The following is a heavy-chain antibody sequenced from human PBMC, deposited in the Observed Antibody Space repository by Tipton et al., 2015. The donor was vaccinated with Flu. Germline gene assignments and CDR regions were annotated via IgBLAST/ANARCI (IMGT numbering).Heavy chain of an antibody. CDR2: ISGSGDNT. CDR1: GFTFSNYA. D-gene: IGHD1-26*01. CDR3: AKDPNPRNSGIYYVFYY. J-gene: IGHJ4*02. V-gene: IGHV3-23*01. Sequence: SLRLSCAASGFTFSNYAMTWVRQAPGKGLEWVSTISGSGDNTYYADSVKGRFTISRDNSKNTLYLQMNSLRVEDTAVYYCAKDPNPRNSGIYYVFYYWGQGTLVTVSS.